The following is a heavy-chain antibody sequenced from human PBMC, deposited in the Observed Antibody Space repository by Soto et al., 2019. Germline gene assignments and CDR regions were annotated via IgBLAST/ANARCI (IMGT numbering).Heavy chain of an antibody. Sequence: QLQLQESGPGLVKPSETLSLTCAVSGGSITSSSYSWGWVRQPPGKGLEWIATFYYSENTHYNPSRESRVTISVDTSKNQFSLKLSSVTAADTAVYYCARLGGHCSSSSCFGFYVMDVWGQGTTVTVSS. D-gene: IGHD2-2*01. V-gene: IGHV4-39*01. CDR1: GGSITSSSYS. CDR2: FYYSENT. CDR3: ARLGGHCSSSSCFGFYVMDV. J-gene: IGHJ6*02.